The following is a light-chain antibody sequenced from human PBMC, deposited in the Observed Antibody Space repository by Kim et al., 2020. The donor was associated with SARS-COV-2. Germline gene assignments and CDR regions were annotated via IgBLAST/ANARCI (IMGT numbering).Light chain of an antibody. Sequence: QRVTISCAGSSANIVNNPVNWYQQLPGTAPKLLIYSNNQRPSGVPDRFSVSKSGTSASLAISGLQSEDEAHYYCAAWDDSLNGWVFGGGTQLTVL. CDR1: SANIVNNP. CDR3: AAWDDSLNGWV. CDR2: SNN. J-gene: IGLJ3*02. V-gene: IGLV1-44*01.